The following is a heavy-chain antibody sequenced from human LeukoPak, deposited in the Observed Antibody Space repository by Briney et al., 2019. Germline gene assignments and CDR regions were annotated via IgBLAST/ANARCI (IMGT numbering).Heavy chain of an antibody. CDR3: AKLAVADGQ. CDR1: GFTFNRNA. D-gene: IGHD6-19*01. CDR2: IGGSGDKT. V-gene: IGHV3-23*01. Sequence: GGSLRLSCAASGFTFNRNAISWVRQAPGKGLEWVSTIGGSGDKTFYADSVKGRFTISRDNSKNTLYLQMNSLRAEDTAVYYCAKLAVADGQWGQGTLVTVSS. J-gene: IGHJ4*02.